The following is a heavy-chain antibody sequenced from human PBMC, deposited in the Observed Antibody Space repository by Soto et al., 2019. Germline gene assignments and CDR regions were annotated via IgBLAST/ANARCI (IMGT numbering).Heavy chain of an antibody. CDR3: ARESQPYGSGSYAFDI. Sequence: GGSLRLSCAASGFTFSSYSMNWVRQAPGKGLEWVSSISSSSSYIYYADSVKGRFTISRDNAKNSLYLHMNRLRAEDTAVYYYARESQPYGSGSYAFDIWGQGTMVTVSS. CDR1: GFTFSSYS. CDR2: ISSSSSYI. V-gene: IGHV3-21*01. D-gene: IGHD3-10*01. J-gene: IGHJ3*02.